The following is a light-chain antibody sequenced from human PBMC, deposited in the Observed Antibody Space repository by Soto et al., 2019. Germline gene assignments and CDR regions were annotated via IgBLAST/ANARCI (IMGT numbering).Light chain of an antibody. Sequence: QSALTQPASVSGSPGQSITISCTGTSSDVGSYDLVSWYQQHPGKAPKFMIYEVSKRPSGVANRFSGSKSGNTASLTISGLQAEDEADYYCCSYAGSSTFVFGEGTKLTVL. CDR2: EVS. CDR3: CSYAGSSTFV. J-gene: IGLJ2*01. V-gene: IGLV2-23*02. CDR1: SSDVGSYDL.